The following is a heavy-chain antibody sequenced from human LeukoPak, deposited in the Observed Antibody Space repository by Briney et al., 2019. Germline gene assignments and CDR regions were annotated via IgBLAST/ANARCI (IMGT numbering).Heavy chain of an antibody. Sequence: SETLSLTCTVSGVSISSSSYYWGWIRQPPGKGLEWIGSIYYSGSTYYNPSLKSRVTISVDTSKNQFSLKLSSVTAADTAVYYCARSSGYSSSWHADYYYYMDVWGKGTTVTVSS. J-gene: IGHJ6*03. CDR3: ARSSGYSSSWHADYYYYMDV. V-gene: IGHV4-39*01. CDR2: IYYSGST. CDR1: GVSISSSSYY. D-gene: IGHD6-13*01.